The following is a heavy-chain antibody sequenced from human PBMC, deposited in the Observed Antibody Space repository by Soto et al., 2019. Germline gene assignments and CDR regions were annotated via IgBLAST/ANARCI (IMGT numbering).Heavy chain of an antibody. J-gene: IGHJ6*02. CDR2: INAGNGNT. CDR1: GYTFTSYA. CDR3: AREGYSYEGMDV. Sequence: QVQLVQSGAEEKKPGASVKVSCKASGYTFTSYAMHWVRQAPGQRLEWMGWINAGNGNTKYSQKFQGRVTITRDTSASIAYMELSSLRSEDTAVYYCAREGYSYEGMDVWGQGTTVTVSS. V-gene: IGHV1-3*05. D-gene: IGHD5-18*01.